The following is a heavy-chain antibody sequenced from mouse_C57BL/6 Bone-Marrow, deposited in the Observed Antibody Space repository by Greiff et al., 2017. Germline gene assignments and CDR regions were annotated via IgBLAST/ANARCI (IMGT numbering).Heavy chain of an antibody. D-gene: IGHD1-1*01. CDR3: AKNGGSSPWFAY. J-gene: IGHJ3*01. CDR2: IWRGGST. Sequence: QVQLQQSGPGLVQPSQSLSITCTVTGFSLTSYGVHWVRQSPGKGLEWLGVIWRGGSTDYNAAFMSRLSITKYNSKSQVFFKMNSLQADDTAIYYCAKNGGSSPWFAYWGQGTLVTVSA. CDR1: GFSLTSYG. V-gene: IGHV2-5*01.